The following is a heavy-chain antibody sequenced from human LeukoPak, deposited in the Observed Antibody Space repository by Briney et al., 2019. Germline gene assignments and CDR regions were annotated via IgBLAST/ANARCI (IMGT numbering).Heavy chain of an antibody. CDR2: ISGSGGST. CDR3: AKDQRQGRDY. J-gene: IGHJ4*02. V-gene: IGHV3-23*01. Sequence: PGGSLRLSCAASGFTFSNYWMSWVRQAPGKGLEWVSAISGSGGSTYYADSVKGRFTISRDNSKNTLYLQMNSLRAEDTAVYYCAKDQRQGRDYWGQGTLVTVSS. CDR1: GFTFSNYW.